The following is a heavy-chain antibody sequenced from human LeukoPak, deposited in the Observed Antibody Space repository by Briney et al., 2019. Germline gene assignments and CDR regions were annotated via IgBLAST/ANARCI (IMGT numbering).Heavy chain of an antibody. CDR1: GFTFSSYS. CDR2: ISSSSSTI. Sequence: GGSLRLSCAASGFTFSSYSMNWVRQAPGKGLEWVSYISSSSSTIYYADSVKGRFTISRDNAKNSLYLQMNSLRAEDTAVYYCARQMTTVVTPGAFDIWGQGTIVTVSS. CDR3: ARQMTTVVTPGAFDI. D-gene: IGHD4-23*01. J-gene: IGHJ3*02. V-gene: IGHV3-48*01.